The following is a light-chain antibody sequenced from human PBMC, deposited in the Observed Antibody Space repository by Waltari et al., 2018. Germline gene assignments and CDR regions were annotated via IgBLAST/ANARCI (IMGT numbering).Light chain of an antibody. J-gene: IGLJ3*02. V-gene: IGLV1-47*01. CDR3: AAWDDSLSGRV. CDR2: RNN. Sequence: QSVLTQPPSASGTPGQRVTISCSGRRSNIGRNYLSWYQTLPGPAPKLLIYRNNQRPSGVPDRFSGSKSGTSASLAISGLRSEDEADYYCAAWDDSLSGRVFGGGTKVTVL. CDR1: RSNIGRNY.